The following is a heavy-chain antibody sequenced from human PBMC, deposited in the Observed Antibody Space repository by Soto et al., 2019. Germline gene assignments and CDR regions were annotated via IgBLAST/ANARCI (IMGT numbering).Heavy chain of an antibody. Sequence: QLQLQESGPGLVKPSETLSLTCTVSSAPVSSSTYTWGWIRQPPGKGLEWIGSIYYSGSTYYNPSLNNRVTLSGDTSKTQFSLKVTSVTAADTAVYYCARLHGYCISSSCHGHYAMDVWGQGTTFTVSS. V-gene: IGHV4-39*01. CDR3: ARLHGYCISSSCHGHYAMDV. CDR1: SAPVSSSTYT. J-gene: IGHJ6*02. D-gene: IGHD2-2*01. CDR2: IYYSGST.